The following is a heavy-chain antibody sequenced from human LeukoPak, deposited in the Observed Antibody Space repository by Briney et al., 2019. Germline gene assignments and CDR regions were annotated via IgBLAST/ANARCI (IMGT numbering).Heavy chain of an antibody. J-gene: IGHJ4*02. CDR1: GYTFNTYG. D-gene: IGHD3-16*01. CDR2: INPNSGGT. Sequence: ASVKVSCKASGYTFNTYGITWVRQAPGQGLEWMGWINPNSGGTNYAQKFQGRVTMTRDTSISTAYMELSRLRSDDTAVYYCARAAWGGRPLDYFDYWGQGTLVTVSS. V-gene: IGHV1-2*02. CDR3: ARAAWGGRPLDYFDY.